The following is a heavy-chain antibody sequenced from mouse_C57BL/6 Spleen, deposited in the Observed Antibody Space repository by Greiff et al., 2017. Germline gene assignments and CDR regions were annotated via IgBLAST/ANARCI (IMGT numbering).Heavy chain of an antibody. Sequence: EVQVVESGPGLVKPSQSLSLTCSVTGYSFTSGYYWNWIRQFPGNQLEWMGYISYDGSNNYNPSLKNRISITRDTSKNQFFLKLNSVTTEDTATYYCARESDCVRPLNFDVWGTGTTVTVSS. D-gene: IGHD2-13*01. CDR1: GYSFTSGYY. CDR3: ARESDCVRPLNFDV. J-gene: IGHJ1*03. CDR2: ISYDGSN. V-gene: IGHV3-6*01.